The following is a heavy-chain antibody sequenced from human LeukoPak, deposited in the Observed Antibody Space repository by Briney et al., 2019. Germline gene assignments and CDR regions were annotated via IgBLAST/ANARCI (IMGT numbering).Heavy chain of an antibody. D-gene: IGHD5-18*01. J-gene: IGHJ4*02. Sequence: GGSLRLSCAASGFTVSSNYMSWVRQAPGKGLEWVSVISGSGGSTYYADSVKGRFTISRDNSKNTLYLQMNSLRAEDTAVYYCAKVHSGYSYGYYFDYWGQGTLVTVSS. CDR2: ISGSGGST. V-gene: IGHV3-23*01. CDR1: GFTVSSNY. CDR3: AKVHSGYSYGYYFDY.